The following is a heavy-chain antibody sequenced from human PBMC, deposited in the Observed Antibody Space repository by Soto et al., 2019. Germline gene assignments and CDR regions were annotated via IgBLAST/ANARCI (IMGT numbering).Heavy chain of an antibody. J-gene: IGHJ6*03. CDR2: TYYRSKWYI. Sequence: SQTLSLTCDISGDSVSSNSAAWNWIRQTPSRGLEWLGRTYYRSKWYINYTVSVKSRITVNPDTSKKQISLQLNSVTPEDTAVYYCARGSWDDVTGHYYMDVWGKGTTVTVSS. CDR1: GDSVSSNSAA. CDR3: ARGSWDDVTGHYYMDV. D-gene: IGHD1-1*01. V-gene: IGHV6-1*01.